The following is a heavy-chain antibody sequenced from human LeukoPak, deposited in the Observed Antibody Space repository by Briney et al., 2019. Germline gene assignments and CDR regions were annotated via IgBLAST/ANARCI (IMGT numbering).Heavy chain of an antibody. Sequence: PSETLSLTCAVYGGSFSGYYWSWIRQPPGKGLEWIGEINHSGSTNYNPSLKSRVTISVDTSKNQFSLKLSSVTAADTAVYYCARIRDYDILTGYYRLPFDRWGQGTLVTVSS. CDR3: ARIRDYDILTGYYRLPFDR. D-gene: IGHD3-9*01. V-gene: IGHV4-34*01. J-gene: IGHJ5*02. CDR1: GGSFSGYY. CDR2: INHSGST.